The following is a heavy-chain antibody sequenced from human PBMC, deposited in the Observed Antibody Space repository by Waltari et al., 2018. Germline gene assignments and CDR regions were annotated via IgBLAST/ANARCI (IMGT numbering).Heavy chain of an antibody. D-gene: IGHD5-12*01. Sequence: EVHLVESGGDLVQPGGSLRVSCTASGFTLSAYWMPWVRRVPGKGLLWVARVSPDETTTDYADSVKGRFTISRDNGRNMLFLQMNGLRGEDTAAYYCARCLYSGTGIDLWGQGTQVTVSS. J-gene: IGHJ5*02. CDR3: ARCLYSGTGIDL. CDR1: GFTLSAYW. CDR2: VSPDETTT. V-gene: IGHV3-74*01.